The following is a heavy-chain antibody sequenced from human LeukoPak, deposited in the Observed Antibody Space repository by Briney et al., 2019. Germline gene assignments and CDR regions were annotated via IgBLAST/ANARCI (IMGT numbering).Heavy chain of an antibody. J-gene: IGHJ4*02. V-gene: IGHV4-59*01. D-gene: IGHD2-15*01. CDR2: IYYSGST. CDR3: ARDSLPRDY. CDR1: GGSISSYY. Sequence: SETLSLTCTVSGGSISSYYWSWIRQPPGKGLEWIGYIYYSGSTNYNPSLKSRVTISVDTSKNQFSLKLSSVTAADTAVYYCARDSLPRDYWGQGTLVTVPS.